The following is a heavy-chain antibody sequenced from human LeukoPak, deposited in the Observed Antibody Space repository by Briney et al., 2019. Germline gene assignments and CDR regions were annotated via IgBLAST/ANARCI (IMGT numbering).Heavy chain of an antibody. CDR2: IWYDGSNQ. V-gene: IGHV3-33*01. J-gene: IGHJ4*02. D-gene: IGHD3-22*01. Sequence: GGSLRLSCAASGFTSSSYGMHWVRQAPGKGLEWVAVIWYDGSNQYYADSVKGRFTISRDNSKNTLYLQMNSLRAEDTAVYYCARDYYDSSGYYLFDYWGQGTLVTVSS. CDR3: ARDYYDSSGYYLFDY. CDR1: GFTSSSYG.